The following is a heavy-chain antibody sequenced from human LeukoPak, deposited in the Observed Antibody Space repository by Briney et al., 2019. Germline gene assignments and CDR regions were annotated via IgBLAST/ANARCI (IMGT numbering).Heavy chain of an antibody. V-gene: IGHV1-2*02. CDR2: ISPNSGGT. CDR1: GYTFTGYY. CDR3: ATVFRGYSYDY. J-gene: IGHJ4*02. Sequence: GASVKVSCKASGYTFTGYYMHWVRQAPGQGLEWMGWISPNSGGTNYAQKFQGRVTMTRDTSISTAYMELSSLRSEDTAVYYCATVFRGYSYDYWGQGTLVTVSS. D-gene: IGHD5-18*01.